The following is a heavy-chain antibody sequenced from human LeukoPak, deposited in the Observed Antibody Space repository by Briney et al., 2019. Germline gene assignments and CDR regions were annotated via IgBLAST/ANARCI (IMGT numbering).Heavy chain of an antibody. V-gene: IGHV3-48*02. Sequence: GGSLRLSCAASGFTFSRYSMTWVRLAPGEGLEWISYISPSGDTIYYADSVKGRFTISRDNAKNSLYLQMNSLRDEDAAVYYCARDNWFDYWGQGTLVSVSS. J-gene: IGHJ5*01. CDR2: ISPSGDTI. CDR1: GFTFSRYS. CDR3: ARDNWFDY.